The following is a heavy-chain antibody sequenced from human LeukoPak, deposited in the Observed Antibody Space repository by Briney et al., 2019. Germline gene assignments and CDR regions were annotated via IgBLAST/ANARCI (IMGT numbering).Heavy chain of an antibody. CDR3: ARHYGDYRRHPFDY. Sequence: GGSLRLSCTSSQLTFNRYVMAWVRQAPGKGLEWVANIKYVGSEKYYVDSVEGRFTISRDNAKKALFLQMNSLRVEDTAVYYCARHYGDYRRHPFDYWGLGTLVTVSS. CDR2: IKYVGSEK. D-gene: IGHD4-17*01. V-gene: IGHV3-7*01. J-gene: IGHJ4*02. CDR1: QLTFNRYV.